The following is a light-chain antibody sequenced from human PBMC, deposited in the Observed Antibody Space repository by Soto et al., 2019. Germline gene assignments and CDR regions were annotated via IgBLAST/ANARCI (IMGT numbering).Light chain of an antibody. Sequence: QSALTQPASVSGSPGQSITLSCTGTSSDIGGYDYVSWYQRHPGKAPKLIIYDVNNRPSGVSNRFSGSKSGNTASLTISGLQAEDEADYYCSSYTSSSTVIFGGGTKVTVL. V-gene: IGLV2-14*01. CDR2: DVN. J-gene: IGLJ2*01. CDR3: SSYTSSSTVI. CDR1: SSDIGGYDY.